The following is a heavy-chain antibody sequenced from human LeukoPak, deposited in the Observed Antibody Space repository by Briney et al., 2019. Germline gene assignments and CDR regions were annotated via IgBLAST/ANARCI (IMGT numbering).Heavy chain of an antibody. CDR2: ICGSDGSR. Sequence: GGSLRLSCAASGFTFSTYAMSWVRQAPGKGLEWVSAICGSDGSRYYADSVKGRFTISRDNSKNTLYLQMNTLRAEDTAVYYCAKANSGWDVFDYWGQGTLVTVSS. J-gene: IGHJ4*02. CDR3: AKANSGWDVFDY. D-gene: IGHD6-19*01. CDR1: GFTFSTYA. V-gene: IGHV3-23*01.